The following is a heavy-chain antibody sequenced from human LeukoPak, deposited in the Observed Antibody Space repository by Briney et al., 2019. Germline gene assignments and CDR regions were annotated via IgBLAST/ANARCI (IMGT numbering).Heavy chain of an antibody. CDR3: AKDLYYDILTGRDY. CDR2: ISGSGGST. Sequence: GGSLRLSCAASGFTFSSYAMSWVRQAPGKGLEWASAISGSGGSTYYADSVKGRFTISRDNSKNTLYLQMNSLRAEDTAVYYCAKDLYYDILTGRDYWGQGTLVTVSS. J-gene: IGHJ4*02. CDR1: GFTFSSYA. D-gene: IGHD3-9*01. V-gene: IGHV3-23*01.